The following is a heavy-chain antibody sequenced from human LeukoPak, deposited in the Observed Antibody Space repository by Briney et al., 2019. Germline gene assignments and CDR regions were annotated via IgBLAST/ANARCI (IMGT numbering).Heavy chain of an antibody. V-gene: IGHV4-4*07. J-gene: IGHJ4*02. CDR2: IDTSGST. CDR1: GASISDYY. CDR3: ATELGASSPRPLDS. Sequence: SETLSLTCIVSGASISDYYWSWIRQPAGKGLEWIGRIDTSGSTNYKPSLKSRLTMSVDTSKRQFSLRLTSVTAADTAVYYCATELGASSPRPLDSWGQGTLVTVSS. D-gene: IGHD1-26*01.